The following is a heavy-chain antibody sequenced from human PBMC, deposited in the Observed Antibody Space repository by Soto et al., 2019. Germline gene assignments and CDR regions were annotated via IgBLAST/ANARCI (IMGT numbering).Heavy chain of an antibody. Sequence: QVQLVESGGGVVQPGRSLRLSCAASGFTFSTHAMHWVRQAPGKGLEWVAIVSFDGSNKYYADSVQGRFTISRDNSKNTLYLQMSGLTPEDTAFYYCARDQTGITTAGGGRIDHWGQGTLVTVSS. CDR3: ARDQTGITTAGGGRIDH. J-gene: IGHJ4*02. V-gene: IGHV3-30-3*01. D-gene: IGHD6-13*01. CDR1: GFTFSTHA. CDR2: VSFDGSNK.